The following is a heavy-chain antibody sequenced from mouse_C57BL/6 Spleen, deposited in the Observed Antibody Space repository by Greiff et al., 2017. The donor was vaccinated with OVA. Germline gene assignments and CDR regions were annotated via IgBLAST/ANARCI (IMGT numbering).Heavy chain of an antibody. V-gene: IGHV5-17*01. CDR3: ARGGPYYSNYEGAFDY. J-gene: IGHJ2*01. Sequence: EVQLVESGGGLVKPGGSLKLSCAASGFTFSDYGMHWVRQAPEKGLEWVAYISSGSSTNYYADTVKGRFTISRDNAKNTLFLQMTSLRSEDTAMYYCARGGPYYSNYEGAFDYWGQGTTLTVSS. CDR2: ISSGSSTN. CDR1: GFTFSDYG. D-gene: IGHD2-5*01.